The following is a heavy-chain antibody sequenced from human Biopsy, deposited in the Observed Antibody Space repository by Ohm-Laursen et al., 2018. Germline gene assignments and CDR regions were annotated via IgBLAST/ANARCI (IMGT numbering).Heavy chain of an antibody. D-gene: IGHD1-20*01. CDR3: ARAGTAINGNSLGFDP. J-gene: IGHJ5*02. CDR2: INHSGST. CDR1: VGSFSGYY. Sequence: GTLSLTCAAYVGSFSGYYWTWIRQPPGKGLEWIGEINHSGSTNYNPSLKSRVSISVDTSKNQFSLKLNSVTAADTAVYYCARAGTAINGNSLGFDPWGQGTLVTVSS. V-gene: IGHV4-34*01.